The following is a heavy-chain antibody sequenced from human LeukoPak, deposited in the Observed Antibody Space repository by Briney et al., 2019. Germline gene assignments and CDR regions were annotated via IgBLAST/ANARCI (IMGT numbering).Heavy chain of an antibody. D-gene: IGHD6-6*01. CDR1: GFSVSSRY. CDR3: ASYSSSSLYYYYGMDV. CDR2: IYSGGSI. J-gene: IGHJ6*02. Sequence: GGSLRLSCAASGFSVSSRYMTWVRQAPGKGLEWVSVIYSGGSIYYADSLKGRFTITRDNSKNTLYLQMNSLRVEDTAVYYCASYSSSSLYYYYGMDVWGQGTTVTVSS. V-gene: IGHV3-66*02.